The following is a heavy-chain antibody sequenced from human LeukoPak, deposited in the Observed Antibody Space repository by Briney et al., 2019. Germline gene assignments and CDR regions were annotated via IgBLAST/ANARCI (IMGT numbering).Heavy chain of an antibody. J-gene: IGHJ4*02. Sequence: GGSLRLSCAASGFTFSSYSMNWVRQAPGKGLEWVSSISSSSSYIYYADSVKGRFTISRDNAKNSLYLQMNSLRAEDTAVYYCARGAYYDFWSGSTPLDYWGQGTLVTVSS. CDR3: ARGAYYDFWSGSTPLDY. CDR2: ISSSSSYI. V-gene: IGHV3-21*01. D-gene: IGHD3-3*01. CDR1: GFTFSSYS.